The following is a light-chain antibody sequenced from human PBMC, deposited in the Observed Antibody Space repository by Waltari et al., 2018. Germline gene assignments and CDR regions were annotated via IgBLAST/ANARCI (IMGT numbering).Light chain of an antibody. J-gene: IGKJ3*01. CDR3: QHLNSYPFT. V-gene: IGKV1-13*02. CDR2: DAS. CDR1: QGIGSA. Sequence: IQLTQSPSSLSASFGDRVTIPCRASQGIGSALAWYQQKPGKPPRLLIYDASSLEGGVPSRFSGSGSGTDFTLSISSLQPEDFATYSCQHLNSYPFTFGPGTTV.